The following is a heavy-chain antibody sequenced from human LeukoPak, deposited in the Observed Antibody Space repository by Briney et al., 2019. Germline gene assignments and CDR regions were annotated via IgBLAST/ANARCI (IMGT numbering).Heavy chain of an antibody. CDR3: AREKRDGYNLLFDY. CDR2: INPNSGGT. CDR1: GYTFTSYY. Sequence: ASVKVSCKASGYTFTSYYMHWVRQAPGQGLEWMGRINPNSGGTNYAQKFQGRVTMTRDTSISTAYMELSRLRSDDTAVYYCAREKRDGYNLLFDYWGQGTLVTVSS. J-gene: IGHJ4*02. D-gene: IGHD5-24*01. V-gene: IGHV1-2*06.